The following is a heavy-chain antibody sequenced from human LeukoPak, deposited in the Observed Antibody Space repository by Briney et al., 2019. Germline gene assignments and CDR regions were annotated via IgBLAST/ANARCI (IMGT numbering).Heavy chain of an antibody. Sequence: PGGSLRLSCGASGFTFSTYAMSWVRQAPGKGLEWVGRLKSKTDGGTTDFAAPVKGRFTISRDDSKNTLYLQMNSLRAEDTAVYYCAKTTRYGDLPTYFDYWGQGTLVTVSS. CDR1: GFTFSTYA. V-gene: IGHV3-15*01. CDR2: LKSKTDGGTT. D-gene: IGHD4-17*01. J-gene: IGHJ4*02. CDR3: AKTTRYGDLPTYFDY.